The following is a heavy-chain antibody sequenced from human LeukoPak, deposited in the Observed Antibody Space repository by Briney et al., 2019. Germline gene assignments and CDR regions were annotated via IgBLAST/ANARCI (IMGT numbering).Heavy chain of an antibody. CDR1: GFTFSSYW. CDR3: ARVRRAKRQNRYYFYYYMDV. D-gene: IGHD1-14*01. V-gene: IGHV3-7*01. Sequence: GGSLRHSCASSGFTFSSYWMSWVRQAPGKGLEWVANIKQDGCEKYYVDSVKGRFTISRDNAKDSLYLQMNSLRAEDTAVHFCARVRRAKRQNRYYFYYYMDVWGKGTTVTVSS. CDR2: IKQDGCEK. J-gene: IGHJ6*03.